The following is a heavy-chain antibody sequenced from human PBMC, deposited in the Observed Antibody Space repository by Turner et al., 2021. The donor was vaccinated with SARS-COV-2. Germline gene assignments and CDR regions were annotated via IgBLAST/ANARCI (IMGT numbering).Heavy chain of an antibody. CDR2: IYYSGST. CDR1: RGSNSSSTSY. J-gene: IGHJ3*02. V-gene: IGHV4-39*01. D-gene: IGHD5-12*01. CDR3: ARSYSGYESDDAFDI. Sequence: QLQLQESGPGLVKPSETLSLTCTVSRGSNSSSTSYWGWIRQPPRKGLEWIGTIYYSGSTYYNPSLKSQVTISVDTSKNQFSLKLSCVTAAETAVYYCARSYSGYESDDAFDIWGQGTMVTVSS.